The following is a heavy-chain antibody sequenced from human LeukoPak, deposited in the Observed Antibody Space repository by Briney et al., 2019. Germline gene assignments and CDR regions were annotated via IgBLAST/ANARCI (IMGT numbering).Heavy chain of an antibody. D-gene: IGHD1-26*01. J-gene: IGHJ4*02. V-gene: IGHV3-66*02. CDR3: ARSWDARLNFDY. CDR1: GFIVSNNY. CDR2: IHSGGST. Sequence: GGSLRLSCAASGFIVSNNYMNWVRQAPGKGQEWVSVIHSGGSTYYADSVKGRFTISRDNSKNTVNLQMNDLRAEDTAVYYCARSWDARLNFDYWGQGALVTVSS.